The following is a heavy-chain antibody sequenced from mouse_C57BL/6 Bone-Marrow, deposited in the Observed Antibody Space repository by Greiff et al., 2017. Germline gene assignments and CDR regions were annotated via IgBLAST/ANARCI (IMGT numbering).Heavy chain of an antibody. J-gene: IGHJ2*01. Sequence: QVQLQQPGAELVRPGSSVKLSCKASGYTFTSYWMHWVKQRPIQGLEWIGNIDPSDSETLYNQKFKDKATLTVDKSSSTAYMQLSSLTSEDSAVYYCARRGSFDYWGQGTTLTVSA. CDR2: IDPSDSET. V-gene: IGHV1-52*01. CDR1: GYTFTSYW. CDR3: ARRGSFDY.